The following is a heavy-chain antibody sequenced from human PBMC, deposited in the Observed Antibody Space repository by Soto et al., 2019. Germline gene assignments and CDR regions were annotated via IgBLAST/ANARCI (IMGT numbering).Heavy chain of an antibody. J-gene: IGHJ4*02. CDR2: INSDGSFK. Sequence: GGSLRLSCAASGFTFSNYWMDWVRQGPGKGLVWVSHINSDGSFKSYADSVKGRFTISRDNAKNTLYLQMNSLRVEDTAVYYCGRISSSGGWIDYWGQGTLVTVSS. CDR1: GFTFSNYW. V-gene: IGHV3-74*01. D-gene: IGHD6-19*01. CDR3: GRISSSGGWIDY.